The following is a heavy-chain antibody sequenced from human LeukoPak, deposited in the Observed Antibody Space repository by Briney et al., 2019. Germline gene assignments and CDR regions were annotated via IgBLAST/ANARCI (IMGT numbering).Heavy chain of an antibody. V-gene: IGHV4-38-2*02. CDR2: IYYSGST. CDR3: ARQGGSSWYGYFQH. CDR1: GYSITGGYY. Sequence: KSSETLSLTCTVSGYSITGGYYWGWIRQPPGEGLEWIGSIYYSGSTYYNPSLKSRVTISVDTSKNQSSLKLSSVTAADTAVYYCARQGGSSWYGYFQHWGQGTLVTVSS. J-gene: IGHJ1*01. D-gene: IGHD6-13*01.